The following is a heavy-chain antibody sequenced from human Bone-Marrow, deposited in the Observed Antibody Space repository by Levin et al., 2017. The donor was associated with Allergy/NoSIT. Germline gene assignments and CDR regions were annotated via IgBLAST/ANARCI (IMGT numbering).Heavy chain of an antibody. D-gene: IGHD2/OR15-2a*01. CDR2: LSWNSGSV. V-gene: IGHV3-9*01. CDR1: GFMFDDYA. J-gene: IGHJ6*02. CDR3: ARDRIGGRSEYYYYYGMDV. Sequence: LSLTCAASGFMFDDYAMHWVRQVSGKGLEWVSGLSWNSGSVGYADSVKGRFTISRDNAKKSLYLQMNSLRPEDTASYYCARDRIGGRSEYYYYYGMDVWGQGTSVTVSS.